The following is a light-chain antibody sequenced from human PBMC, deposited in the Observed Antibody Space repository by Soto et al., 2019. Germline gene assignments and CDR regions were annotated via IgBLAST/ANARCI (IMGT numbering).Light chain of an antibody. Sequence: QSALTQPASVSGSPGQSITISCTGTSSDVGNYNFVSWYQHHAGTAPKLIIYQVTHRPSGVSDRFSGSKSGDTASLTISGLQAEDEADYYCTSYTAFSTDILFGGGTKLTVL. CDR2: QVT. J-gene: IGLJ2*01. CDR1: SSDVGNYNF. CDR3: TSYTAFSTDIL. V-gene: IGLV2-14*01.